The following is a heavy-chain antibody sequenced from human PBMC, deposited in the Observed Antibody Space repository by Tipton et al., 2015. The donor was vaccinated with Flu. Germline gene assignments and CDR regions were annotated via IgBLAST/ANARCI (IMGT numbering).Heavy chain of an antibody. CDR3: ARARGSSSSKSPYYYYYYMDV. D-gene: IGHD6-6*01. Sequence: LRLSCTVSGGSISSYYWSWIRQPPGKGLEWIGYIYYSGSTNYNPSLKSRVTISVDTSKNQFSLKLSSVTAADTAVYYCARARGSSSSKSPYYYYYYMDVWGKGTTVTVSS. CDR2: IYYSGST. V-gene: IGHV4-59*01. J-gene: IGHJ6*03. CDR1: GGSISSYY.